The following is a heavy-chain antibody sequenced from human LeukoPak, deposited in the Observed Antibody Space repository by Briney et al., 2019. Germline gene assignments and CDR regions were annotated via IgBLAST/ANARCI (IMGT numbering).Heavy chain of an antibody. CDR1: GGSISSYY. CDR2: IYYSGST. D-gene: IGHD4/OR15-4a*01. V-gene: IGHV4-59*01. CDR3: ARGLSPDAFDI. Sequence: SETLSLICTVSGGSISSYYWSWIRQPPGKGLEWIGYIYYSGSTNYNPSLKSRVTISVDTSKNQFSLKLSSVTAADTAVYYCARGLSPDAFDIWGQGTMVTVFS. J-gene: IGHJ3*02.